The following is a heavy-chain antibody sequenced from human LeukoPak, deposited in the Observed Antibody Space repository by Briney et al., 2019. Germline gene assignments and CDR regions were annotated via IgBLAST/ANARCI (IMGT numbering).Heavy chain of an antibody. V-gene: IGHV3-66*01. CDR1: GFTVSSSY. D-gene: IGHD1-26*01. J-gene: IGHJ4*02. CDR3: ARGATYAYYFDF. Sequence: GGSLRLSCAASGFTVSSSYMNWVRQAPGKGLEWVSVIYSGGTIYYADSVKGRFTISRDNSKNTLYLQMNSLRAEDTAVYYCARGATYAYYFDFWGQGSLVTVSS. CDR2: IYSGGTI.